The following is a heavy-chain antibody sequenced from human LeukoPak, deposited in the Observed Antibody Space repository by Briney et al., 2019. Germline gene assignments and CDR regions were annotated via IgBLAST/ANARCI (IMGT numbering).Heavy chain of an antibody. CDR1: GFTFSSYE. CDR2: ISSSGNTI. J-gene: IGHJ4*02. D-gene: IGHD6-13*01. V-gene: IGHV3-48*03. Sequence: GGSLRLSCAASGFTFSSYEMNLVRQAPGKGLEWVSYISSSGNTIYYADSVKGRFTFSRDNAKNSLYLQMNSLRAEDTAVYYCARASSWSPDFDYWGQGTLVTVSS. CDR3: ARASSWSPDFDY.